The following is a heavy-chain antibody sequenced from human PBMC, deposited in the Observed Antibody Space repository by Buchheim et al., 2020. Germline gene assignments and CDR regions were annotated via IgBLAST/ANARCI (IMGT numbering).Heavy chain of an antibody. V-gene: IGHV3-74*01. Sequence: EVQLVESGGGLVQPGGSLRLSCAASGFTFSSYWMNWVRQDPGKGLVWVSRINPDGSSTTYADSVKGRFTVSRDNAKNTLYLQMTRLRAEDTAVYYCAKVLRWNQCDYWGQGTL. D-gene: IGHD1-1*01. CDR3: AKVLRWNQCDY. J-gene: IGHJ4*02. CDR1: GFTFSSYW. CDR2: INPDGSST.